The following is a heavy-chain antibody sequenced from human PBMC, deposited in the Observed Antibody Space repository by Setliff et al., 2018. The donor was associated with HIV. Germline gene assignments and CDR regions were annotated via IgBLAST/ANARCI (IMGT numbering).Heavy chain of an antibody. Sequence: GGSLRLSCAASGFTFRSYAMSWVRQAPGKGLEWVGRTTNKADSYNTNYAASVKGRFTIARDDSKKSLYLQMNSLKIEDTAVYYCVRGLGSEFDYWGQGTLVTVSS. CDR1: GFTFRSYA. V-gene: IGHV3-72*01. J-gene: IGHJ4*02. CDR3: VRGLGSEFDY. CDR2: TTNKADSYNT. D-gene: IGHD2-15*01.